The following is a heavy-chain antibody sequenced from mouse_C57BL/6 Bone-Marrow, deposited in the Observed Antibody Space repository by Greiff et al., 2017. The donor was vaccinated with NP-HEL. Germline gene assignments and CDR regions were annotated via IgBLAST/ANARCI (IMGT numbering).Heavy chain of an antibody. J-gene: IGHJ4*01. V-gene: IGHV1-77*01. CDR3: ARKEASTVVATEAMDY. Sequence: VQLQQSGAELVKPGASVKISCKASGYTFTDFYINWVKQRPGQGLKWIGKIGPGSGSTYYNEKFKGKATLTADKSSSTAYMQLSSLTSEDSAVYFCARKEASTVVATEAMDYWGQGTSVTVSS. CDR2: IGPGSGST. CDR1: GYTFTDFY. D-gene: IGHD1-1*01.